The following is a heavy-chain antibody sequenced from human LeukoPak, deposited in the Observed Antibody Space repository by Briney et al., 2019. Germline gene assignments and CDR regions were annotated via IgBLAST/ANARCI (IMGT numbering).Heavy chain of an antibody. J-gene: IGHJ5*02. Sequence: SETLSLTCTVSGGSISSGGYYWSWIRQHPGKGLEWIGYIYYSGSTYYNPSLKSRVTISVDTSKNQFSLKLSSMTAADTAVYYCARGTGEDIVVVPDNNWFDPWGQGTLVTVSS. CDR1: GGSISSGGYY. V-gene: IGHV4-31*03. D-gene: IGHD2-2*01. CDR3: ARGTGEDIVVVPDNNWFDP. CDR2: IYYSGST.